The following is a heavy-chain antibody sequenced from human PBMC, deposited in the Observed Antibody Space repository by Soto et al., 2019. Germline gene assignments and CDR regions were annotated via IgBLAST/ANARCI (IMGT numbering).Heavy chain of an antibody. V-gene: IGHV5-10-1*01. D-gene: IGHD3-22*01. CDR3: ARLPLNYDSSGYYSGGAFDI. CDR2: IDPSDSYT. CDR1: GYSFTSYW. J-gene: IGHJ3*02. Sequence: LKISCKGSGYSFTSYWISWVRQMPGKGLEWMGRIDPSDSYTNYSPSFQGHVTISADKSISTAYLQWSSLKASDTAMYYCARLPLNYDSSGYYSGGAFDIWGQGTMVTVSS.